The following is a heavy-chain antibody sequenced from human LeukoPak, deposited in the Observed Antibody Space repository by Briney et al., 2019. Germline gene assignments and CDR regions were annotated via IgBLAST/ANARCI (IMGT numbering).Heavy chain of an antibody. CDR2: ISSSGSTI. Sequence: GGSLRLSCAASGFTFSDYYMSWIRQAPGKGLECVSYISSSGSTIYYADSLKGRFTISRDNAKNSLYLQMNSLRAEDTALYYCAKSEPRSSGYYPGYFDYWGQGTLVTVSS. J-gene: IGHJ4*02. CDR1: GFTFSDYY. V-gene: IGHV3-11*01. CDR3: AKSEPRSSGYYPGYFDY. D-gene: IGHD3-22*01.